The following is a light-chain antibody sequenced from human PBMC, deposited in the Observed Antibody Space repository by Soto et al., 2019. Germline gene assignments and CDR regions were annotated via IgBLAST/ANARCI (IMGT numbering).Light chain of an antibody. Sequence: QSALTQSPSVSGAPGQSVTISCTGSSSNIGAGYDVHWYQQLPGTAPKLLIYGNNNRPSGVPDRFSGSKSDTSASLAITELQAEDEADYYCQSYDSSLSAYVFGPGTKVTVL. J-gene: IGLJ1*01. CDR3: QSYDSSLSAYV. CDR2: GNN. CDR1: SSNIGAGYD. V-gene: IGLV1-40*01.